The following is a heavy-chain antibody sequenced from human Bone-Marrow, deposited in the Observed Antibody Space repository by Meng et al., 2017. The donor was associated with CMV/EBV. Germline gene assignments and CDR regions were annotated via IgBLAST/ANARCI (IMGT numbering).Heavy chain of an antibody. CDR3: ARDAVTDYSNYFAD. CDR2: IYYSGST. V-gene: IGHV4-39*07. J-gene: IGHJ4*02. D-gene: IGHD4-11*01. Sequence: SETLSLTCSVSGGSISSSSYYWGWIRQPPGKGLEWIGSIYYSGSTYYNPSLKSRVTISVDTSKNQFSLKLSSVTAADTAVYYCARDAVTDYSNYFADWGPGKLVNVSS. CDR1: GGSISSSSYY.